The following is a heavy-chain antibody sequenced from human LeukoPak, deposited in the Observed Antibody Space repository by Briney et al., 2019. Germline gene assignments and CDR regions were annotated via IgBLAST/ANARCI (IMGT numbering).Heavy chain of an antibody. D-gene: IGHD5-24*01. Sequence: GGSLRLSCAASGFSFTNAWMSWVRQAPGKGLEWLANIGTRGNSIEFADSVKGRFTISRDNANKSLFLQMNSLRAEDTAVYYCARVYGIQLGGRTGWFDPWGQGTPVIVSS. CDR2: IGTRGNSI. J-gene: IGHJ5*02. CDR3: ARVYGIQLGGRTGWFDP. CDR1: GFSFTNAW. V-gene: IGHV3-11*01.